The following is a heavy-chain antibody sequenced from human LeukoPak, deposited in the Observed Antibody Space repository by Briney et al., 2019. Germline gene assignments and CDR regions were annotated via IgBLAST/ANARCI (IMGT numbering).Heavy chain of an antibody. CDR3: AKGGSLDV. J-gene: IGHJ6*02. CDR1: GFTFSSYW. V-gene: IGHV3-7*03. CDR2: INHNGNVN. Sequence: GGSLRLSCAASGFTFSSYWMNWARQAPGKGLEWVASINHNGNVNYYVDSVKGRFTISRDNAKNSLYLQMSNLRAEDTAVYFCAKGGSLDVWGQGATVTVSS. D-gene: IGHD2-15*01.